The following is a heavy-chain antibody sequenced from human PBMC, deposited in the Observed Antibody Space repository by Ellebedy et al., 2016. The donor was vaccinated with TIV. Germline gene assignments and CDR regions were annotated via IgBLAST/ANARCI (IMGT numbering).Heavy chain of an antibody. D-gene: IGHD6-19*01. J-gene: IGHJ5*02. CDR2: IYSGGET. V-gene: IGHV3-53*01. CDR1: GFSVRSAY. CDR3: ARRIAVAGFDP. Sequence: GGSLRLSCAASGFSVRSAYVTWVRQAPGKGLDWGSIIYSGGETFYADSVKGRFTISRDNSKTTLYLQMNSLRAEDTAVYYCARRIAVAGFDPWGQGTLVTVSS.